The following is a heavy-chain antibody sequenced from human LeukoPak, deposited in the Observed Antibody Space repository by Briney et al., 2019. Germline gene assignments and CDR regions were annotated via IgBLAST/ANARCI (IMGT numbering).Heavy chain of an antibody. CDR2: IFGSGGSA. CDR1: GFTFNSYA. D-gene: IGHD6-19*01. V-gene: IGHV3-23*01. CDR3: GKTTTGYSSGRYPGWPVDY. Sequence: GGSLRLSCAASGFTFNSYAMYWVRQAPGKGLEWVSGIFGSGGSAHYADSMKGRFTISRDNSKNAVYLQMDSLRVEDTAVYYCGKTTTGYSSGRYPGWPVDYWGQGTLVTVSS. J-gene: IGHJ4*02.